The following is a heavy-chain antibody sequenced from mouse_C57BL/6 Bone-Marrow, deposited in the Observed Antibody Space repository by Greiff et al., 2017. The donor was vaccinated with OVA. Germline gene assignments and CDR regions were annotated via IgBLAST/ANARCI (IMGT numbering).Heavy chain of an antibody. CDR1: GYTFTEYT. CDR3: ARHGELTGTLGYFDY. CDR2: FYPGSGSI. D-gene: IGHD4-1*01. Sequence: LMKPGASVKLSCKASGYTFTEYTIHWVKQRSGQGLEWIGWFYPGSGSIKYNEKFKDKATLTADKSSSTVYMELSRLTSEDSAVYFCARHGELTGTLGYFDYWGQGTTLTVSS. J-gene: IGHJ2*01. V-gene: IGHV1-62-2*01.